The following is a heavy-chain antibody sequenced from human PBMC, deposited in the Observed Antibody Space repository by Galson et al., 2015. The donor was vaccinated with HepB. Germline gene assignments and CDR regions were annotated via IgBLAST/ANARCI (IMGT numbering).Heavy chain of an antibody. D-gene: IGHD3-16*01. CDR3: ARDYYDPGGGLDI. J-gene: IGHJ3*02. CDR2: TYYRSKWYN. CDR1: GDSVSGNSAA. Sequence: CAISGDSVSGNSAAWNRIRQSPSRGLEWLGRTYYRSKWYNDYAVSVKSRITIDPDTSKNQFSLHLNSVTPEDTAVYYCARDYYDPGGGLDIWGQGTMVTVSS. V-gene: IGHV6-1*01.